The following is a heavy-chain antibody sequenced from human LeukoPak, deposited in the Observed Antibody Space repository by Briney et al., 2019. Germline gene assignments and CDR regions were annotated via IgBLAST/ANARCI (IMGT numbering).Heavy chain of an antibody. CDR2: ISYDGFNK. J-gene: IGHJ4*02. V-gene: IGHV3-30-3*01. D-gene: IGHD1-26*01. CDR3: ARSFGGSYPHFDY. Sequence: PGGSLRLSCAASGFIFSSYAMHWVRHAPGKGLEWVALISYDGFNKDYGDSVKGRFTISRDNSKNTLYLQMNSLRPEDTAVYYCARSFGGSYPHFDYWGQGTLVTVSS. CDR1: GFIFSSYA.